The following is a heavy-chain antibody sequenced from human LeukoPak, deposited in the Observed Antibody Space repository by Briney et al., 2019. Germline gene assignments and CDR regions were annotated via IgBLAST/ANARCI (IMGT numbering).Heavy chain of an antibody. D-gene: IGHD3-10*01. CDR2: ISPNSGGT. CDR1: GYTFTGYY. Sequence: ASVKVFCKASGYTFTGYYVYWVRQAPGQGLEWMGWISPNSGGTNYAQNFQGRVTMTRDTSISTAYMELSRLRSDDTAIYYCAREGGSGSFDYWGQGTLVTVSS. CDR3: AREGGSGSFDY. V-gene: IGHV1-2*02. J-gene: IGHJ4*02.